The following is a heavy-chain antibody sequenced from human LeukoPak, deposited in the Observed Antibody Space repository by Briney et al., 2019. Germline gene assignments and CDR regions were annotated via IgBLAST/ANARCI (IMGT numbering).Heavy chain of an antibody. D-gene: IGHD4-23*01. V-gene: IGHV5-51*01. Sequence: GESLKISCKGSGYSFTSYWIGWVRQVPGKGLEWMGIIYPGDSDTRYSPAFQGQVTISAVKSLSTSYLQWDSLKASDSAMYYCARFGGATFAQAFFDFWGQGTLVTVSS. CDR3: ARFGGATFAQAFFDF. CDR1: GYSFTSYW. J-gene: IGHJ4*02. CDR2: IYPGDSDT.